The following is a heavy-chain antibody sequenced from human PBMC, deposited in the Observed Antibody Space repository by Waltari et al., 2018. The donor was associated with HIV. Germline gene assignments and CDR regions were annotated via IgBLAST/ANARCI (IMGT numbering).Heavy chain of an antibody. V-gene: IGHV3-48*02. J-gene: IGHJ6*02. CDR2: IGSGGTTI. CDR1: GVIFSTYS. D-gene: IGHD1-26*01. Sequence: EALLVESGGAFVQTGGSLRVSCVGTGVIFSTYSMQWVRQAPGKGLEWVAYIGSGGTTIYADSVKGRFTISRDNAKNSVFLQMNSLREDDTAIYFCARDKLGDPAPVWGQGTTVTVSS. CDR3: ARDKLGDPAPV.